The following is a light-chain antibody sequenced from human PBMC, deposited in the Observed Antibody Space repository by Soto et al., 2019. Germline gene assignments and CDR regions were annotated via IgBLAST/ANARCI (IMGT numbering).Light chain of an antibody. CDR2: DNS. V-gene: IGLV1-51*01. J-gene: IGLJ2*01. CDR3: GTWDDSLSAVV. CDR1: SSNIGVKS. Sequence: QSVLTQPPSVSAAPGQKVTISCSGSSSNIGVKSVSWYQQLPRTAPKLLIYDNSERPSGIPDRFSASKSGTSATLGIIGLQTGDEADYYCGTWDDSLSAVVFGGGTKVTVL.